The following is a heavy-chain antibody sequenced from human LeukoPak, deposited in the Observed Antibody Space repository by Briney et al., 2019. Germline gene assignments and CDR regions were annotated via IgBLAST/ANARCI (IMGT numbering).Heavy chain of an antibody. J-gene: IGHJ4*02. CDR3: ARGGVLGSESYSIYSY. Sequence: GGSLRLSCAASGFTFSSSAMSWVRQAPGKGLEWVSAISNNGGYTYYADSVKGRFTISRDNSKNTVYLQMNSPRAEDTAIYYCARGGVLGSESYSIYSYWGQGTLVTVSS. CDR1: GFTFSSSA. CDR2: ISNNGGYT. D-gene: IGHD3-10*02. V-gene: IGHV3-23*01.